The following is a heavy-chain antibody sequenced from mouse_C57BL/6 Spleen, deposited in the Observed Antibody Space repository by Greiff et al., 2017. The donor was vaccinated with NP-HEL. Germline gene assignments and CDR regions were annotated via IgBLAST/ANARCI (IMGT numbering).Heavy chain of an antibody. CDR3: ARGNYFDD. V-gene: IGHV3-6*01. CDR2: ISYDGSN. J-gene: IGHJ2*01. CDR1: GYSITSGYY. Sequence: EVKLQESGPGLVKPSQSLSLTCSVTGYSITSGYYWNWIRQFPGNKLEWMGYISYDGSNNYNPSLKNRISITRDTSKNQFFLKLNSVTTEDTATYYCARGNYFDDWGQGTTLTVSS.